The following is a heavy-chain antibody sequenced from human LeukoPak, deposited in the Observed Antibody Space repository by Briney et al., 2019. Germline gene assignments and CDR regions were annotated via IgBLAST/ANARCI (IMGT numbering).Heavy chain of an antibody. V-gene: IGHV4-59*01. CDR1: GGSISSYY. D-gene: IGHD6-19*01. CDR3: ARSSGWDPLGYFDL. J-gene: IGHJ2*01. Sequence: SETLSLTCTVSGGSISSYYWSWIRQPPGKGLEWIGYIYYSGSTNYNPSLKSRVTISVDTSKNQFSLKLSSVTAADTAVYYCARSSGWDPLGYFDLWGRGTLVTVSS. CDR2: IYYSGST.